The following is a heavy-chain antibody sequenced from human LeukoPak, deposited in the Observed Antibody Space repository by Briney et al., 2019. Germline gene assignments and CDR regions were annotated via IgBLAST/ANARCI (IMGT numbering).Heavy chain of an antibody. V-gene: IGHV3-30*18. J-gene: IGHJ4*02. CDR1: GVTLSPYG. CDR3: AKDRSSGYYYEGYFDY. D-gene: IGHD3-22*01. CDR2: ISYDGSNK. Sequence: GGSLRLSCAASGVTLSPYGMHWVRQAPGKGLEWVAVISYDGSNKYYADSVKGRFTISRDNSKNTLYLQMNSLRAEDTAVYYCAKDRSSGYYYEGYFDYWGQGTLVTVSS.